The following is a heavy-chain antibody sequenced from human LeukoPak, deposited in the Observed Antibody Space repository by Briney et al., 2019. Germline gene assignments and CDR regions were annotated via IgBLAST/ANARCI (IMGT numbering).Heavy chain of an antibody. Sequence: ASVKVSCKASGYTFSSYGFSWVRQAPGQGLEWMGWINAYSGDTSYTQKFQGRVTVTTDTSTNTAYMELRSLRSDDTAIYYCARAHPISEMQVASYVASHYMDVWGKGTTVTVSS. D-gene: IGHD5-12*01. CDR3: ARAHPISEMQVASYVASHYMDV. J-gene: IGHJ6*03. CDR1: GYTFSSYG. V-gene: IGHV1-18*04. CDR2: INAYSGDT.